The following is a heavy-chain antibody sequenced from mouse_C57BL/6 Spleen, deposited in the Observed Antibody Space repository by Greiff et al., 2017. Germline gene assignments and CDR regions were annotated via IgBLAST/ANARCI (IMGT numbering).Heavy chain of an antibody. CDR3: ARDYYGSRGNYFDY. Sequence: EVQLQQSGPELVKPAASVKLSCKASGYSFTGYFMNWVMQSHGTSLEWIGRINPYNGDTFYNQKFKGKATLTVDKSSSTAHMELLSRTSEDVAVYYCARDYYGSRGNYFDYWGQGTTLTVSS. D-gene: IGHD1-1*01. J-gene: IGHJ2*01. CDR1: GYSFTGYF. V-gene: IGHV1-37*01. CDR2: INPYNGDT.